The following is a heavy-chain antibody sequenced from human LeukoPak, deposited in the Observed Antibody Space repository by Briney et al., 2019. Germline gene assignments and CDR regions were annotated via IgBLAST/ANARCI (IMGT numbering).Heavy chain of an antibody. J-gene: IGHJ3*02. Sequence: GGSLRLSCAASGFTFSSYAMHWVRQAPGKGLEWVAVISHDGSNKYYADSVKGRFTISRDNSKNTLYLQMNSLRAEDTAVYYCARDGASSGWNAFDIWGQGTMVTVSS. CDR1: GFTFSSYA. CDR3: ARDGASSGWNAFDI. V-gene: IGHV3-30-3*01. CDR2: ISHDGSNK. D-gene: IGHD6-19*01.